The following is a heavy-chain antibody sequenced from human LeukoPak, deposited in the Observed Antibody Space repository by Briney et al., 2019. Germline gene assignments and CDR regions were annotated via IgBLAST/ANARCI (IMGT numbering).Heavy chain of an antibody. CDR1: DGPLKDYY. CDR2: VSQDGRT. Sequence: SETLSLTCAVHDGPLKDYYWSWIRQSPGKGLEWIGEVSQDGRTNYNPSLKTRVATSVNMPHYQFSLRLRSVTAADTGIYYFARLYIPPRAARRYFFYQMDVWSSGTTVTVSS. V-gene: IGHV4-34*01. D-gene: IGHD6-6*01. J-gene: IGHJ6*03. CDR3: ARLYIPPRAARRYFFYQMDV.